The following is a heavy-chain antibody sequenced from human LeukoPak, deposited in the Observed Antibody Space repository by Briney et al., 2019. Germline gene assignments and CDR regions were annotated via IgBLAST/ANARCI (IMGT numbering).Heavy chain of an antibody. CDR1: GFTFSSYE. CDR2: ISSSGSTI. V-gene: IGHV3-48*03. J-gene: IGHJ4*02. D-gene: IGHD6-6*01. CDR3: ARGDLVPDDY. Sequence: GGSLRLSCAASGFTFSSYEMNWVRQAPGKGLEWVSYISSSGSTIHYADSVKGRFTISRDNAKNSLYLQMNSLRAEDTAVYYCARGDLVPDDYWGQGTLVTVSS.